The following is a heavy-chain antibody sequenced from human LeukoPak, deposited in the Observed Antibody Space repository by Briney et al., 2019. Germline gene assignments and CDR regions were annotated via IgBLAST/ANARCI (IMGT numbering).Heavy chain of an antibody. V-gene: IGHV1-18*01. J-gene: IGHJ4*02. CDR3: ARTFMARGGYFFDY. CDR2: IGASSGNT. CDR1: GYTFTSYD. D-gene: IGHD2/OR15-2a*01. Sequence: ASVKVSCKTSGYTFTSYDINWVRQAPGQGLEWMGWIGASSGNTDYAQKLQGRVSMTADTSTNTAYMELRSLRSDDTAVYYCARTFMARGGYFFDYWGQGTLVTVSS.